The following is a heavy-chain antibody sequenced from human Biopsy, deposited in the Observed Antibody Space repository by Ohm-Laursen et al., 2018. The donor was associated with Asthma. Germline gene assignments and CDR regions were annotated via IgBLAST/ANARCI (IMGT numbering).Heavy chain of an antibody. J-gene: IGHJ4*02. CDR3: TRHNDY. V-gene: IGHV2-70*04. CDR1: GFSLSSSGAN. D-gene: IGHD1-14*01. CDR2: IDWEEDK. Sequence: TQTLTLTCSFSGFSLSSSGANVNWIRQPPGKALEWLARIDWEEDKFYSTSLRTRLTISKGSSEDQVVLTMTNMGPVDTATYYCTRHNDYWGPGTRVTVSP.